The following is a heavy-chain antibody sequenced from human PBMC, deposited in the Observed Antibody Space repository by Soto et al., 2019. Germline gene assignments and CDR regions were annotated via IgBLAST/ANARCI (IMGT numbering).Heavy chain of an antibody. CDR3: AKGPTIFGVVIIPDYYYGMYV. CDR1: GFTFGSYA. V-gene: IGHV3-23*01. D-gene: IGHD3-3*01. Sequence: LRRSCAASGFTFGSYAMSWVRQAPGKGLEWVSAISGSGGSTYYTDSVKGRFTISRDNSKNTLYLQMNSLRAEDTALYYCAKGPTIFGVVIIPDYYYGMYVWGQGTTVTVSS. J-gene: IGHJ6*02. CDR2: ISGSGGST.